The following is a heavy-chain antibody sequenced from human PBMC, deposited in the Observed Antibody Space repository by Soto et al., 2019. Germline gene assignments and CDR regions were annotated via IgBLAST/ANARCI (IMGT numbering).Heavy chain of an antibody. J-gene: IGHJ5*02. V-gene: IGHV1-18*04. D-gene: IGHD6-6*01. Sequence: DSVQVSCKASGYTFSDYAVTWVRQAPGQGLEWMGWISAYNGNTKYAQKFQGRVTMTRDTSTSTAHMELSRLGSDDTAVYYCARAGVGDAARLSSWGQGPLVNVSS. CDR1: GYTFSDYA. CDR3: ARAGVGDAARLSS. CDR2: ISAYNGNT.